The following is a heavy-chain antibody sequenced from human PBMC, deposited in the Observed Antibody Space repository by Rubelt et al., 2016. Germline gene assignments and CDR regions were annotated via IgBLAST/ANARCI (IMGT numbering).Heavy chain of an antibody. J-gene: IGHJ4*02. V-gene: IGHV1-3*01. D-gene: IGHD3-10*01. CDR1: GYTFTSYA. CDR3: ARDPHLNYYGSGSELDY. CDR2: INAGNGNT. Sequence: QVQLVQSGAEVKKPGASVKVSCKASGYTFTSYAMHWVRQAPGQRLEWMGWINAGNGNTKYSQKFQGRVTITRDTSASTAYMELSSLRSEDTAVYYCARDPHLNYYGSGSELDYWGQGTLVTVSS.